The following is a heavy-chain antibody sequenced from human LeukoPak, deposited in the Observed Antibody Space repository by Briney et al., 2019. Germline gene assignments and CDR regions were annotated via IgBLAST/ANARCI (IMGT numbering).Heavy chain of an antibody. J-gene: IGHJ4*02. Sequence: GGSLRLSCGAPGFTFNTYPMHWVRRAPGKGLEWVSSISSSSSYIYYADSVKGRFTISRDNAKNSLYLQMNSLRAEDTAVYYCARVEMATFDYWGQGTLVTVSS. CDR2: ISSSSSYI. V-gene: IGHV3-21*01. D-gene: IGHD5-24*01. CDR3: ARVEMATFDY. CDR1: GFTFNTYP.